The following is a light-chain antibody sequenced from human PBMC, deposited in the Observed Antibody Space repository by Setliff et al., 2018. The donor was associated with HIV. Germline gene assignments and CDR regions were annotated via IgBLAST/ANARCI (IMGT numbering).Light chain of an antibody. CDR2: DVN. CDR1: SSDVGGYIY. CDR3: CSYAGSDTYV. J-gene: IGLJ1*01. V-gene: IGLV2-11*01. Sequence: QSVLTQPRSVSGSPGQSVTISCTGTSSDVGGYIYVFWYQHHPGKAPKLMIYDVNQRPPGVPDRFSGSKFGNTASLTISGLQAEDEADYYCCSYAGSDTYVFGTGTKVTVL.